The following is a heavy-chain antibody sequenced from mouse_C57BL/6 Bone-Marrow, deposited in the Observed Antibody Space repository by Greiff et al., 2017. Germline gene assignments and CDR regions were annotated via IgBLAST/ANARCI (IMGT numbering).Heavy chain of an antibody. D-gene: IGHD1-1*02. Sequence: VQLQQSGPELVKPGASVKMSCKASGYTFTDYNMHWVKQSPGQSLEWIGYINPNNGGTNYNQKFKGKATLTVNKSSSTAYMGLRSLTSEDSAFYNGAKGGYLYFDVWGTGATVTVSS. CDR2: INPNNGGT. J-gene: IGHJ1*03. V-gene: IGHV1-22*01. CDR1: GYTFTDYN. CDR3: AKGGYLYFDV.